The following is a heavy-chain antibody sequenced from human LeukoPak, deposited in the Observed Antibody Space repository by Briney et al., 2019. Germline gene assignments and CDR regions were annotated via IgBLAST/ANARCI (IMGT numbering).Heavy chain of an antibody. Sequence: KKSGPTLVNPTQTLTLTCTFSGFSLSTSGVGVGWIRQPPGKALEWLALIYWNNDNRYSPFLKPRLPITKDSSKNQVVPTMTEMDPVDTATYYCAHYGDYRFMYYFDYWGREPWPPSPQ. D-gene: IGHD4-17*01. CDR3: AHYGDYRFMYYFDY. V-gene: IGHV2-5*01. CDR1: GFSLSTSGVG. J-gene: IGHJ4*02. CDR2: IYWNNDN.